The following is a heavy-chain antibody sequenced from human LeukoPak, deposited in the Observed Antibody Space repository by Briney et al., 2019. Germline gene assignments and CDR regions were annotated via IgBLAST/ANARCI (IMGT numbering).Heavy chain of an antibody. J-gene: IGHJ4*02. D-gene: IGHD2-8*01. Sequence: GGSLRLSCAASGFTFSSYAMSWVRQAPGKGLEWVSVISGSGDSTYYADSVKGRFTISRDNSKNTLCLQMNSLRAEDTAVYYCATGLGYCTNGVCSPAPDLYYFDYWGQGTLVPVSS. CDR2: ISGSGDST. CDR3: ATGLGYCTNGVCSPAPDLYYFDY. CDR1: GFTFSSYA. V-gene: IGHV3-23*01.